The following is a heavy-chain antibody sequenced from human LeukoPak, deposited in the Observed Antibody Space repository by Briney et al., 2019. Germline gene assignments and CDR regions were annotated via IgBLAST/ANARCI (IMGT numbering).Heavy chain of an antibody. CDR3: ARGVDMRRWLQLRRNWFDP. V-gene: IGHV1-8*01. D-gene: IGHD5-24*01. CDR2: MNPNSGNT. J-gene: IGHJ5*02. Sequence: ASVKVSCKASGYTFTSYDINWVRQATGQGLEWMGWMNPNSGNTGYAQKFQGRVTMTRNTSISTAYMELSSLRSEDTAVYYCARGVDMRRWLQLRRNWFDPWGQGTLVTVSS. CDR1: GYTFTSYD.